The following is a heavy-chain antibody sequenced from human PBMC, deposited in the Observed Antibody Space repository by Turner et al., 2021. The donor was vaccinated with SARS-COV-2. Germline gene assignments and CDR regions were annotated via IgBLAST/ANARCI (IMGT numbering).Heavy chain of an antibody. D-gene: IGHD2-15*01. Sequence: EAQLVESGGGLVKPGGSLRVSCAASGFTFSSYGMNWVRQAPGKGLGWVSSISSSSSTIYYADSVKGRFTISRDNAKNSLYLQMNSLRAEDTAVYYCASTSVVNYGMDVWGQGTTVTVSS. CDR2: ISSSSSTI. V-gene: IGHV3-21*01. CDR3: ASTSVVNYGMDV. CDR1: GFTFSSYG. J-gene: IGHJ6*02.